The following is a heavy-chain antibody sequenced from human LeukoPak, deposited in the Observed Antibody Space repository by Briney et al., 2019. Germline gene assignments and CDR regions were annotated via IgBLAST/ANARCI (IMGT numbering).Heavy chain of an antibody. CDR3: ARGKYYGSGSSKRYYYYGMDV. V-gene: IGHV4-39*07. J-gene: IGHJ6*02. Sequence: TSETLSLTCTVSGGSISSSSYYWGWIRQPPGKGLEWIGEINHSGSTNYNPSLKSRVTISVDTSKNQFSLKLSSVTAADTAVYYCARGKYYGSGSSKRYYYYGMDVWGQGTTVTVSS. CDR1: GGSISSSSYY. D-gene: IGHD3-10*01. CDR2: INHSGST.